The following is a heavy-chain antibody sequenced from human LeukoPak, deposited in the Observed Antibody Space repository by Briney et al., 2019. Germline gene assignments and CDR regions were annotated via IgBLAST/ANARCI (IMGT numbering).Heavy chain of an antibody. CDR1: VYISTNYV. J-gene: IGHJ4*02. Sequence: GASVKVSCKASVYISTNYVISWVRQAAGQEVEWMGCISSYTGNTNYAQNFQGRVTMTTDTSTNTAYMELRSLSSDDTAVYYCARSGPRDNWNDDYWGQGTPVTVSS. CDR2: ISSYTGNT. CDR3: ARSGPRDNWNDDY. V-gene: IGHV1-18*01. D-gene: IGHD1-1*01.